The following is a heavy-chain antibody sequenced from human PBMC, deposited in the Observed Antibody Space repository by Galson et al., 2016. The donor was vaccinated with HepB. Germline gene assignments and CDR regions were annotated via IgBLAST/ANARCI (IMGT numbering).Heavy chain of an antibody. D-gene: IGHD1-14*01. CDR2: VFHTGST. CDR3: ARGGGSPYHDHEFDN. V-gene: IGHV4-59*02. J-gene: IGHJ5*02. Sequence: EPLSLTCSVSGVSVTSHYWSWIRLAPGKGLEWIANVFHTGSTTYNPSLNNRVTISLDASMNRFSLELVSVSAADTAVYYCARGGGSPYHDHEFDNWGQGTLVTVSS. CDR1: GVSVTSHY.